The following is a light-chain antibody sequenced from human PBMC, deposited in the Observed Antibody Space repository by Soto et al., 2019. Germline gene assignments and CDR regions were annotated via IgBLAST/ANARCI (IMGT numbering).Light chain of an antibody. V-gene: IGKV1-5*03. CDR2: KAS. CDR3: QHYNSYSEA. J-gene: IGKJ1*01. CDR1: QSISSW. Sequence: DIQMTHSPSILSTSVGDRVSSTCRASQSISSWLAWYQQKPGKAPKLLLYKASTLKSGVPSRFSGSGSGTEFTLTISSLQPDDFATYYCQHYNSYSEAFGQGTKVEIK.